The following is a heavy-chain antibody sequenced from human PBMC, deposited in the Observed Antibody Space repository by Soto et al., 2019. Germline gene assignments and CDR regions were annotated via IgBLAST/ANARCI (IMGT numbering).Heavy chain of an antibody. D-gene: IGHD3-10*01. J-gene: IGHJ4*02. CDR3: SYGSSFDY. CDR1: GASLMSGSYY. Sequence: PSETLSLSCTVSGASLMSGSYYWSWIRQPPGKGLQWIGYISHSGRTNYDPSLKSRLTMSVDTSQNQFSLQLNSVTAAYTAVYYCSYGSSFDYWGQGTLVTVSS. CDR2: ISHSGRT. V-gene: IGHV4-61*01.